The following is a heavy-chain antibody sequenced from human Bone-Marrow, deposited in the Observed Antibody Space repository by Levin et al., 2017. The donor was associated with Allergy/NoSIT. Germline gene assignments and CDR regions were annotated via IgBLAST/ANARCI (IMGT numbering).Heavy chain of an antibody. CDR3: ARASRPYYYDSSGPFDY. Sequence: SVKVSCKASGGTFSSYAISWVRQAPGQGLEWMGGIIPIFGTANYAQKFQGRVTITADESTSTAYMELSSLRSEDTAVYYCARASRPYYYDSSGPFDYWGQGTLVTVSS. CDR1: GGTFSSYA. CDR2: IIPIFGTA. V-gene: IGHV1-69*13. J-gene: IGHJ4*02. D-gene: IGHD3-22*01.